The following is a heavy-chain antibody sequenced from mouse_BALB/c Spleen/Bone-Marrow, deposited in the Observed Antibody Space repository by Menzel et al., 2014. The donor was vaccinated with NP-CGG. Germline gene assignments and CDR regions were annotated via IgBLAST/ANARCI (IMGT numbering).Heavy chain of an antibody. CDR3: ARKGAMITHYYAMDY. CDR1: GFTFSSFG. J-gene: IGHJ4*01. D-gene: IGHD2-4*01. Sequence: EVQLVESGGGLVQPGGSRKLSCAASGFTFSSFGMHWVRQAPEKGLEWVAYISNGSSTIYYADTVKGRFTISRDNPKNTLFLQMTSLRSEDTAMYYCARKGAMITHYYAMDYWGQGTPVTVSS. V-gene: IGHV5-17*02. CDR2: ISNGSSTI.